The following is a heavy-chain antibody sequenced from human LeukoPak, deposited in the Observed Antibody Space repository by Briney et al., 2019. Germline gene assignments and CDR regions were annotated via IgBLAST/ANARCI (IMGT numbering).Heavy chain of an antibody. CDR1: GYTFTSYA. D-gene: IGHD1-26*01. CDR2: TNTNTGNP. V-gene: IGHV7-4-1*02. J-gene: IGHJ6*02. Sequence: ASVKVSCKASGYTFTSYAMNWVRQAPGQGLEWMGWTNTNTGNPTYAQGFTGRFVFSLDTSVSTAYLQISSLKAEDTAVYYCARANSGSLHYYGMDVWGQGTTVTVSS. CDR3: ARANSGSLHYYGMDV.